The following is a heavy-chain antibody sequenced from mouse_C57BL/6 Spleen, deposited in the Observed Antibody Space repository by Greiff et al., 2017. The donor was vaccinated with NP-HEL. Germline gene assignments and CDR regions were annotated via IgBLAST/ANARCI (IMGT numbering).Heavy chain of an antibody. CDR2: ISNGGGST. CDR1: GFTFSDYY. V-gene: IGHV5-12*01. CDR3: ARRTTVVAHYYAMDY. Sequence: EVQVVESGGGLVQPGGSLKLSCAASGFTFSDYYMYWVRQTPEKRLEWVAYISNGGGSTYYPDTVKGRFTISRDNAKNTLYLQMSRLKSEDTAMYYCARRTTVVAHYYAMDYWGQGTSVTVSS. D-gene: IGHD1-1*01. J-gene: IGHJ4*01.